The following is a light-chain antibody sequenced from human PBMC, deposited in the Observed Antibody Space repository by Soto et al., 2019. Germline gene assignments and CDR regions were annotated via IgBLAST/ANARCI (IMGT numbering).Light chain of an antibody. V-gene: IGKV3-15*01. CDR1: QNVATN. J-gene: IGKJ1*01. Sequence: IVMTQSPVTLSMSPGDRATLFCRASQNVATNVAWYQQKPGQAPRLLIYGASIRATGVPARFSGSGSGTEFTLTIDSLQSEDFAVFYCHQATSGLRTFGRGTRVEV. CDR2: GAS. CDR3: HQATSGLRT.